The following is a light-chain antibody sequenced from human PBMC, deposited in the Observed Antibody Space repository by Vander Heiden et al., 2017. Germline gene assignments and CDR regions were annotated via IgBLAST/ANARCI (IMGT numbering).Light chain of an antibody. CDR1: SSNIGAGYD. Sequence: QSVLTQPPSVSVAPGKTVTISCTEGSSNIGAGYDVRWYQQLPGTAPKLLIYGNSNRPSGVPDRFSVSKSDTSASLAITGLQAEDEADYYCQSYDISLSAWVFGGGTGLTVL. CDR3: QSYDISLSAWV. J-gene: IGLJ3*02. CDR2: GNS. V-gene: IGLV1-40*01.